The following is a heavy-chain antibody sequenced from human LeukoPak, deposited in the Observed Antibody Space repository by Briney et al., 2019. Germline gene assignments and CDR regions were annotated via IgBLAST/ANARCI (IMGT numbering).Heavy chain of an antibody. D-gene: IGHD6-6*01. CDR3: ARGIHSSSWSDFWAVVRDYYFDY. CDR2: IYHSGST. CDR1: GGSISSGGYS. Sequence: SETLSLTCAVSGGSISSGGYSWSWIRQPPGKGLEWIGYIYHSGSTYYNPSLMSRVTISVDRSKNQFSLKLSSVTAADTAVYYCARGIHSSSWSDFWAVVRDYYFDYWGQGTLVTVSS. J-gene: IGHJ4*02. V-gene: IGHV4-30-2*01.